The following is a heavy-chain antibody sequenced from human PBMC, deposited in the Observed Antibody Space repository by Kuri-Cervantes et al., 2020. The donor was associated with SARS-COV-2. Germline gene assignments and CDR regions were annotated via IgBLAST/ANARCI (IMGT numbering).Heavy chain of an antibody. J-gene: IGHJ6*02. V-gene: IGHV4-34*01. CDR2: INHSGST. CDR3: ARLGVAYCSSTSCPRSYYYGMDV. D-gene: IGHD2-2*01. CDR1: GGSFSGYY. Sequence: SETLSLTCAVYGGSFSGYYWSWIRQPPGKGLEWIGEINHSGSTNYNPSLKSRVTISVDTSKNQFSLKLSSVTAADTAVYYCARLGVAYCSSTSCPRSYYYGMDVWAKGPRSPSP.